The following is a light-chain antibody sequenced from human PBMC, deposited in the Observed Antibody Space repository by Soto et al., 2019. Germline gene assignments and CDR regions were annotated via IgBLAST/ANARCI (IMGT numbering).Light chain of an antibody. Sequence: EIVLTQSPGTLYLSPGERATLSCRASYSLSSGYLAWYQQKPGQPPSILIYGAFHRATGLPDRFSGSGSRTDFTPTSSRLESQELSVYYCHCQDYGGSSVYTFGQGTKLEIK. CDR1: YSLSSGY. J-gene: IGKJ2*01. CDR2: GAF. CDR3: HCQDYGGSSVYT. V-gene: IGKV3-20*01.